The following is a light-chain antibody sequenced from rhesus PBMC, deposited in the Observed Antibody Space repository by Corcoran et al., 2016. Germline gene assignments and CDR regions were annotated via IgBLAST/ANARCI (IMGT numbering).Light chain of an antibody. J-gene: IGKJ3*01. Sequence: DIQMTQPPSSLSASVGDTVTITCRASRVINSFLNWFQQKPGKAPRLLICDASNLESGVPSRFSGHGSGTDFTLTIRSLQPEDFAAYYCLQHNSYPRTFGPGTKLDLK. CDR3: LQHNSYPRT. CDR2: DAS. V-gene: IGKV1-28*03. CDR1: RVINSF.